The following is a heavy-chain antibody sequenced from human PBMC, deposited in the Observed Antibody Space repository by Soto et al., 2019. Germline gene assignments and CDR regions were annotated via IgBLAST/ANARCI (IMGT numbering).Heavy chain of an antibody. Sequence: QLQLQESGPGLVRPSETLSLTCTVSGDSVNSKTYYCGWIRQPPGKGLEWIGSFYYNGSTYYNPSLRSRVTISVDTSKNQFSLNLNPVTAADTAVYYCANDYGDYKSYYTMDVWGQGTTVIVSS. CDR2: FYYNGST. V-gene: IGHV4-39*01. CDR1: GDSVNSKTYY. CDR3: ANDYGDYKSYYTMDV. J-gene: IGHJ6*02. D-gene: IGHD4-17*01.